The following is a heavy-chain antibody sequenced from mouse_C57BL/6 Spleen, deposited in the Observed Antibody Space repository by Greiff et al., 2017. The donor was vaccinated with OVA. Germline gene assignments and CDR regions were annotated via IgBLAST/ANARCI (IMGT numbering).Heavy chain of an antibody. CDR1: GYAFSSSW. CDR3: ARRGSSGPFDY. D-gene: IGHD3-2*02. Sequence: VQLQQSGPELVKPGASVKISCKASGYAFSSSWMNWVKQRPGQGLAWIGRIYPGDGDTYYNGKFKGKATLSADKSYSTAYLQLSSLPSEDSAVYFCARRGSSGPFDYWGQGTTLTVSS. V-gene: IGHV1-82*01. J-gene: IGHJ2*01. CDR2: IYPGDGDT.